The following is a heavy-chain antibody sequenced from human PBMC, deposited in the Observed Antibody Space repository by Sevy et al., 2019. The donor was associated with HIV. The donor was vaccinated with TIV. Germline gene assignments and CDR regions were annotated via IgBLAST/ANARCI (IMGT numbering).Heavy chain of an antibody. D-gene: IGHD6-13*01. J-gene: IGHJ4*02. CDR1: GCSISSYY. Sequence: SETLSLTCTVSGCSISSYYWSWIRQPPGKGLEWIGYIYYSGNTIYNPSLKSRVTISVDTSKKQFSLRLTSVTAADTALYYCARGSDSSSWDTFDYWGQGTLVTVSS. V-gene: IGHV4-59*01. CDR3: ARGSDSSSWDTFDY. CDR2: IYYSGNT.